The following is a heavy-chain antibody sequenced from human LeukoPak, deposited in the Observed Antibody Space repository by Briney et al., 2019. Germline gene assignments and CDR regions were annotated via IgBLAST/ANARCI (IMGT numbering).Heavy chain of an antibody. Sequence: GALVKVSCKASGYTFTGYYMHWVRQAPGQGLEWMGWINPNSGGTNYAQKFQGRVTMTRDTSISTAYMELSRLRSDDTAVYYCARGTGVYSNDDFDYWGQGTLVTVSS. CDR2: INPNSGGT. CDR1: GYTFTGYY. D-gene: IGHD4-11*01. J-gene: IGHJ4*02. V-gene: IGHV1-2*02. CDR3: ARGTGVYSNDDFDY.